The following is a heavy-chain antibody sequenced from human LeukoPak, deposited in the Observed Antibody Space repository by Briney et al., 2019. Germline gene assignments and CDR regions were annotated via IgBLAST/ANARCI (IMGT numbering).Heavy chain of an antibody. V-gene: IGHV3-30*02. CDR3: AVGAAYDYVWGSPFPFDY. CDR2: IRYDGSNK. Sequence: PGGSLRLSCAASGFTFSSYGMHWVRQAPGKGLEWVTFIRYDGSNKYYADSVKGRFTISRDNSKNTLYLQMNSLRAEDTAVYYCAVGAAYDYVWGSPFPFDYWGQGTLVTDSS. CDR1: GFTFSSYG. J-gene: IGHJ4*02. D-gene: IGHD3-16*01.